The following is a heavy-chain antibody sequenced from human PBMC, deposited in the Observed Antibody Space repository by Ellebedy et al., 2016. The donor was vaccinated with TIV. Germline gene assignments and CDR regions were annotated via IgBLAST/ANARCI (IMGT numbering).Heavy chain of an antibody. J-gene: IGHJ4*02. D-gene: IGHD3-16*01. V-gene: IGHV3-23*01. CDR1: GFTFSSFA. CDR3: AKGTSSGFNYDRVGLEY. CDR2: ISSDGSST. Sequence: GESLKISCAASGFTFSSFAMHWVRQPPGKGLEWLSVISSDGSSTYHADSVKGRFTITRDNSKNTLFLQMNRLRSEDTSVYYFAKGTSSGFNYDRVGLEYWGQGTLVTVSS.